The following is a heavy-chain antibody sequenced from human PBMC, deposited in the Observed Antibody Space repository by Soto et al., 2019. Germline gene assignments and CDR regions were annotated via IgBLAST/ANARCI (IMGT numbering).Heavy chain of an antibody. V-gene: IGHV3-9*01. Sequence: EVQLVESGGGLVQPGRSLRLSCAASGFTFDDYAMHWVRQAPGKGLEWVSGISWNSGSIGYADSVKGRFSISRDNAKNYLYLQMNSVRAEDTALYYCAKSARRWFRSELDYWGQGTLVTVSS. CDR1: GFTFDDYA. D-gene: IGHD3-10*01. CDR2: ISWNSGSI. J-gene: IGHJ4*02. CDR3: AKSARRWFRSELDY.